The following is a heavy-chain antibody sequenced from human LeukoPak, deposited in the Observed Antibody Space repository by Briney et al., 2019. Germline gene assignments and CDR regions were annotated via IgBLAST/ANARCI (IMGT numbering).Heavy chain of an antibody. V-gene: IGHV3-23*01. CDR1: RFAFHNYA. CDR3: AKLGLGIAAAGDYYYGMDV. J-gene: IGHJ6*02. CDR2: ITSTATHT. D-gene: IGHD6-13*01. Sequence: GGSLRLSCAASRFAFHNYAMTWIRQAPERGLEWVSSITSTATHTYYADSVKGRFTISRDNSKNTLYLQMNSLRAEDTAVYYCAKLGLGIAAAGDYYYGMDVWGQGTTVTVSS.